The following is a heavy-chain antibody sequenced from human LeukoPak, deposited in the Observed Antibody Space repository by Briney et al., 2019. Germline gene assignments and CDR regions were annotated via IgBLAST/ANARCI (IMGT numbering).Heavy chain of an antibody. CDR1: GGSISSSSHY. D-gene: IGHD2-15*01. J-gene: IGHJ5*02. Sequence: SETLSLTCTVSGGSISSSSHYWGWIRQPPGKGLEWVGSIYYSGTTAYNPSLKSRVTISVDTSKNQFSLKLSSVTAADTAVYYCVRWQSGSMFHPPWGQGTLVTVSS. CDR2: IYYSGTT. CDR3: VRWQSGSMFHPP. V-gene: IGHV4-39*01.